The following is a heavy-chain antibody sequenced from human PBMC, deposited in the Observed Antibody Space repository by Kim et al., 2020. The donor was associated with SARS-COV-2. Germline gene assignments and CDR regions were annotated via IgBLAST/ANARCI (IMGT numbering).Heavy chain of an antibody. V-gene: IGHV3-30*02. Sequence: ADSVKGRFTISRDNSENTQYLQMNGLRTEDTAIYYCAKVGSSGPNCFDSWGQGTLVNVSS. J-gene: IGHJ4*02. CDR3: AKVGSSGPNCFDS. D-gene: IGHD6-13*01.